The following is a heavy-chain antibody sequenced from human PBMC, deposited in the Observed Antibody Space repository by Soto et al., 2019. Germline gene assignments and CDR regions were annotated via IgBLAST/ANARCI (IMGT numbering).Heavy chain of an antibody. J-gene: IGHJ6*03. V-gene: IGHV3-74*01. CDR1: GFTFSSYW. D-gene: IGHD4-4*01. CDR2: INSDGSST. Sequence: EVQLVESGGGLVQPGGSLRLSCAASGFTFSSYWMHWVRQAPGKGLVWVSRINSDGSSTSYADSVKGRVTISRDNAKNTLYLQMNSLRAEDTAVYYCARVTVTTTLAPIDYYYMDVWGKGTTVTVSS. CDR3: ARVTVTTTLAPIDYYYMDV.